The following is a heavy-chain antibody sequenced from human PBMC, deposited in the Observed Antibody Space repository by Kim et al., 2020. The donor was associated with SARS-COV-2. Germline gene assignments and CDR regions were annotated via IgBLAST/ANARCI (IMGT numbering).Heavy chain of an antibody. D-gene: IGHD3-9*01. V-gene: IGHV3-48*04. CDR3: GRSEHDNNHIDY. J-gene: IGHJ4*02. CDR1: GFNFSTYT. CDR2: ISRSSETK. Sequence: GGSLRLSCAVSGFNFSTYTMNWVRQAPGKGLEWISYISRSSETKYYADSVKGRFTISRDNAKNSLYLQMNGLRAEDTAVYYCGRSEHDNNHIDYWGQGTLVTVSS.